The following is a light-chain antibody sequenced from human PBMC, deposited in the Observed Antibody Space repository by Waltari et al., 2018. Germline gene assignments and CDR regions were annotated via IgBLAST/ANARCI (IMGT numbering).Light chain of an antibody. CDR3: SSYTSSSPWV. Sequence: QSALTQPASGSGSPGQAITISLTGTSSAVGGYNYVPWYQQHPGKAPKLMIYEVSKRPSGVSNRFSGSKSGNTASLTISGLQAEDEADYYCSSYTSSSPWVFGGGTKLTVL. V-gene: IGLV2-14*01. CDR2: EVS. CDR1: SSAVGGYNY. J-gene: IGLJ3*02.